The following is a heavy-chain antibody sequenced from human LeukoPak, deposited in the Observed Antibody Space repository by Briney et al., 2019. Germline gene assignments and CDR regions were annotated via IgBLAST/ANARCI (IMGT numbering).Heavy chain of an antibody. CDR3: ARLVRGYYDSSGYPDY. J-gene: IGHJ4*02. D-gene: IGHD3-22*01. CDR1: GYSLSSGYY. Sequence: SETLSLTCAVSGYSLSSGYYWGWIRQPPGKELEWIGSIYYSGSTYYNPSLKSRVTISLDTSKNQFSLKLSSVTAEDTAVYYCARLVRGYYDSSGYPDYWGQGTLVTVSS. CDR2: IYYSGST. V-gene: IGHV4-38-2*01.